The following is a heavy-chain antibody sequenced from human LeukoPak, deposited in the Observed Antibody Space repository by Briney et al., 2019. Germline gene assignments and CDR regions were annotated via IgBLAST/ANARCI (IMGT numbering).Heavy chain of an antibody. CDR3: ARGPPGLGFWFDP. CDR1: GFTFSSYS. D-gene: IGHD3/OR15-3a*01. V-gene: IGHV4-34*01. CDR2: INHSGST. Sequence: GSLRLSCAASGFTFSSYSMNWVRQAPGKGLEWIGEINHSGSTNYNPSLKSRVTISVDTSKNQFSLKLSSVTAADAAVYYCARGPPGLGFWFDPWGQGTLVTVSS. J-gene: IGHJ5*02.